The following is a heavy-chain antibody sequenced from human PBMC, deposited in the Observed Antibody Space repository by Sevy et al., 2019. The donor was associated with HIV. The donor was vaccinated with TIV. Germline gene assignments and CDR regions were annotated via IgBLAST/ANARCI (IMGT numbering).Heavy chain of an antibody. CDR1: GFTLRTYA. CDR2: IFKSGDVT. CDR3: AGARYDSSGSFDAFDI. J-gene: IGHJ3*02. V-gene: IGHV3-23*01. D-gene: IGHD3-22*01. Sequence: GGSLRLSCVASGFTLRTYAMNWVRQAPGKGLKWVSTIFKSGDVTYYAYSVKGRFTIARDNSKNTVYLHMNSLRAEDTALYFCAGARYDSSGSFDAFDIWGQGTMVTVSS.